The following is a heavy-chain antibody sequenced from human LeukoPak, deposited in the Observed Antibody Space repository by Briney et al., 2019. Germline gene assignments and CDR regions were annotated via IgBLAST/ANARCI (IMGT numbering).Heavy chain of an antibody. CDR3: ARAEVDSGSRLRSLGHFDY. D-gene: IGHD1-26*01. Sequence: SETLSLTCTVSGGSISSYYWSWIRQPPGKGLEWIGYIYYSGSTNYNPFLKSRVTIAVDTSKNQFSLKLSSVTAADTAVYYCARAEVDSGSRLRSLGHFDYWGQGTLVTVSS. CDR2: IYYSGST. J-gene: IGHJ4*02. V-gene: IGHV4-59*01. CDR1: GGSISSYY.